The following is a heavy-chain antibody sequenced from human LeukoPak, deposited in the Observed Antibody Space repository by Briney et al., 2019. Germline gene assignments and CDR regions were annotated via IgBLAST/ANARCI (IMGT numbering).Heavy chain of an antibody. CDR2: INSDGSSS. J-gene: IGHJ6*02. CDR1: GFTFSSYW. Sequence: WGSLRLSCAASGFTFSSYWMHWVRQAPGEGLVWVSRINSDGSSSNYADSVRGRFTISRHNAKNTLYLQMNSLRAEDTAVYYCGGHSSKQVRGMDVWGQGTTVTV. V-gene: IGHV3-74*01. CDR3: GGHSSKQVRGMDV. D-gene: IGHD4/OR15-4a*01.